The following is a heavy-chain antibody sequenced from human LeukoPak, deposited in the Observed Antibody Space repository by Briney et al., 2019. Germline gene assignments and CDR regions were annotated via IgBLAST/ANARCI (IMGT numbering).Heavy chain of an antibody. CDR1: GFTFSSYE. D-gene: IGHD6-13*01. J-gene: IGHJ3*02. V-gene: IGHV3-48*03. CDR2: ISSSGSTI. CDR3: ARDPWGIAAAEAFDI. Sequence: GGSLRLSCAASGFTFSSYEMNWVRQAPGKGLEWVSYISSSGSTIYYADSAKGRFTISRDNAKNSLYLQMNSLRAEDTAVYYCARDPWGIAAAEAFDIWGQGTMVTVSS.